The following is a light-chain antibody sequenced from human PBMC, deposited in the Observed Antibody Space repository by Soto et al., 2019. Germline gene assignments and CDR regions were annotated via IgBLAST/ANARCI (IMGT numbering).Light chain of an antibody. CDR2: LGS. Sequence: DIVITHSPLSLSVTPGEPASISCRSNQSLLHGNGYNYLDWYLQKPGQTPQLLIYLGSHRASGVPDRFSGSGSRTDFTLKISRVEAEDVGFYYCMQALQTASFGPGTKVDIK. J-gene: IGKJ3*01. CDR3: MQALQTAS. V-gene: IGKV2-28*01. CDR1: QSLLHGNGYNY.